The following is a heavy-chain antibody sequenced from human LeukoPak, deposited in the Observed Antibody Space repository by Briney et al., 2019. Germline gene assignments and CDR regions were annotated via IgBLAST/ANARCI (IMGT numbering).Heavy chain of an antibody. CDR2: IIPIFGTA. V-gene: IGHV1-69*01. CDR3: ARALWELPHFDY. CDR1: GDTFSSYA. J-gene: IGHJ4*02. D-gene: IGHD1-26*01. Sequence: SVKVSCKASGDTFSSYAISWVRQAPGQGLEWMGGIIPIFGTANYAQKFQGRVTITADESTSTAYMELSSLRSEDTAVYYCARALWELPHFDYWGQGTLVTVSS.